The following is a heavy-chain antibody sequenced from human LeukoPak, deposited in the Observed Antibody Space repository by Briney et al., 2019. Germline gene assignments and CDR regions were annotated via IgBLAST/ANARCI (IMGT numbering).Heavy chain of an antibody. CDR3: ARHSSYVSPVRY. V-gene: IGHV4-34*01. J-gene: IGHJ4*02. CDR2: ISYSGST. D-gene: IGHD3-10*02. CDR1: GGSFSGYY. Sequence: SETLSLTCAVYGGSFSGYYWSWIRQPPGKGLEWIGSISYSGSTFYNPYLKSRVTISADTSNIQFSLKLTSVTAADTAVYFCARHSSYVSPVRYWGQGTLVTVSP.